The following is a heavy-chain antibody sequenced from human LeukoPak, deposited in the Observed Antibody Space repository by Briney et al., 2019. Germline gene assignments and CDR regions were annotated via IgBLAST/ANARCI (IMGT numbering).Heavy chain of an antibody. CDR2: IYSDNT. J-gene: IGHJ4*02. D-gene: IGHD4/OR15-4a*01. CDR3: ARRAGAHSHPYDF. V-gene: IGHV3-53*01. Sequence: PGGSLRLSCTVSGFTVSSNSMSWVRQAPGKGLEWVSFIYSDNTHYSDSVKGRFTISRDNSKNTLYLQMNSLRAEDTAVYYCARRAGAHSHPYDFWGQGTLVTVS. CDR1: GFTVSSNS.